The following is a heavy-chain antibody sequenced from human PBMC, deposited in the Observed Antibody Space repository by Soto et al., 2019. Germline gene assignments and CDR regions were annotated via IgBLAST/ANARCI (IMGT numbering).Heavy chain of an antibody. V-gene: IGHV4-59*01. CDR2: LYNTGST. CDR1: GGSISRYY. D-gene: IGHD2-21*02. CDR3: ARDLWGYCGTDCYPLDV. J-gene: IGHJ6*04. Sequence: QVRLQESGPGLVKPSETLSLTCTVSGGSISRYYWSWIRQTPGKGLEWIGYLYNTGSTIYNPSLESRVTISADTSKNQFSRKLNSVTAADTAVYYCARDLWGYCGTDCYPLDVWGTGTTVTVSS.